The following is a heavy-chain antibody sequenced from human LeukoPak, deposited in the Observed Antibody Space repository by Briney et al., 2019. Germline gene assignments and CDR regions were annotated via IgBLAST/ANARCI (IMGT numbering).Heavy chain of an antibody. D-gene: IGHD1-26*01. V-gene: IGHV4-61*02. J-gene: IGHJ3*01. CDR2: IYISGTT. Sequence: SETLSLTCTVSGGSIGSGNYYWNWIRQPAGKGLGWIGRIYISGTTNYNPSLKSRLIMSIDTSKKQFSLKLNSVTAADTAVYFCAGSGSYGAFDVWGQGTMVTVSS. CDR1: GGSIGSGNYY. CDR3: AGSGSYGAFDV.